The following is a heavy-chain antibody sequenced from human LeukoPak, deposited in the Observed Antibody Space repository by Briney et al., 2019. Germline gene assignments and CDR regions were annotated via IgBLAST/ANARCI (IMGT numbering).Heavy chain of an antibody. D-gene: IGHD7-27*01. CDR3: ARSLGMDGFDY. V-gene: IGHV1-69*05. CDR2: IIPIFGTA. CDR1: GGTFSSYA. J-gene: IGHJ4*02. Sequence: ASVKVSCKASGGTFSSYAISWVRQAPGQGLEWMGGIIPIFGTANYAQKFQGRVTITTDESTSTAYMELSSLRSEDTAVHYCARSLGMDGFDYWGQGTLVTVSS.